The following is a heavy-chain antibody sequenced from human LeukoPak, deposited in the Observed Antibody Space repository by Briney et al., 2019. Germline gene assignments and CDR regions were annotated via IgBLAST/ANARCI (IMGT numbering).Heavy chain of an antibody. J-gene: IGHJ5*02. Sequence: ASVKVSCKASGYTFTGYYMHWVRQAPGQGLEWMGIINPSGGSTSYAQKFQGRVTMTRDTSTSTVYMELSSLRSEDTAVYYCARDRGAAGEVWWFDPWGQGTLVTVSS. CDR2: INPSGGST. CDR1: GYTFTGYY. V-gene: IGHV1-46*01. CDR3: ARDRGAAGEVWWFDP. D-gene: IGHD6-13*01.